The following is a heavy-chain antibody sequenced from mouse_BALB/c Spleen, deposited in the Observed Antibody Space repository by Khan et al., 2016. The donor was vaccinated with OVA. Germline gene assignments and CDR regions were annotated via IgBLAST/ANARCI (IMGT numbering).Heavy chain of an antibody. CDR3: ARWATWYFDV. V-gene: IGHV1-63*02. J-gene: IGHJ1*01. D-gene: IGHD3-1*01. CDR1: GYTFTNYW. CDR2: IYPGGYFT. Sequence: QVQLQQSGGEVVRPGTSVKISCKASGYTFTNYWLGWVRQRPGHGLEWIGDIYPGGYFTNYNEQFKGKATLTVDTSSSTANMQLSSLTSEDSAVYLWARWATWYFDVWGAGTAVTVSS.